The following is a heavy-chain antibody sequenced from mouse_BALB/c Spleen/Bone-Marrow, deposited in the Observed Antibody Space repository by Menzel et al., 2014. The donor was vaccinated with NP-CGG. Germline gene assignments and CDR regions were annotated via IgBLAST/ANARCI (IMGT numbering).Heavy chain of an antibody. Sequence: EVKLVESGGDLVKPGGSLKLSCAASGFTFSSYGMSWVRQTPDKRLEWVATISSGGSYTYYPDSVKERFTISRDNAKNTLYLQTSSLKSEDTAMYYCARHRRRNYEFAYWGQGTLVTVSA. CDR2: ISSGGSYT. V-gene: IGHV5-6*01. J-gene: IGHJ3*01. CDR1: GFTFSSYG. CDR3: ARHRRRNYEFAY. D-gene: IGHD2-4*01.